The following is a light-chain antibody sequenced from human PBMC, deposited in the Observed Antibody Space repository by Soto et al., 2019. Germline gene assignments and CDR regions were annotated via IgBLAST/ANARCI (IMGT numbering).Light chain of an antibody. CDR1: ALPKQY. CDR3: QSADSSGTYPVV. Sequence: SYELTQPPSVSVSPGQTARITCSGDALPKQYAYWYPQKPGQAPVLAIYKDSERPSGIPGRFSGSSSETTVTLTISGVQAEDEADYYCQSADSSGTYPVVFGGGTKLTVL. CDR2: KDS. V-gene: IGLV3-25*02. J-gene: IGLJ2*01.